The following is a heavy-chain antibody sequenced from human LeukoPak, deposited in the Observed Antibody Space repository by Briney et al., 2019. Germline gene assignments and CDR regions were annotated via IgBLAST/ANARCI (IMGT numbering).Heavy chain of an antibody. CDR2: IYHSGNT. V-gene: IGHV4-39*01. Sequence: SETLSLTCTASGGYINSGSYYWGWIRQSPGTGLEWIGNIYHSGNTHYNPSLKSRLTISVDTSRNQFSLRLSSVAAADTAVYYCDYYDAGRWFDHWGQGTLVTVSP. CDR3: DYYDAGRWFDH. D-gene: IGHD3-22*01. CDR1: GGYINSGSYY. J-gene: IGHJ5*02.